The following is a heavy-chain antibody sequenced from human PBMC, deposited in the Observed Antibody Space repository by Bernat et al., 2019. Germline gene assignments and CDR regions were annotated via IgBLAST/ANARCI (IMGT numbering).Heavy chain of an antibody. CDR1: GFTVSSNY. CDR3: ARGIAVAGTTYFDY. Sequence: EVQLVESGGGLIQPGGSLRLSCAASGFTVSSNYMSWVRQAPGKGLEWVSVIYSGGSTYYADSVKGRFTISRDNSKNTLYLQMNSLRAEDTAVYYCARGIAVAGTTYFDYWGQGTLVTLSS. J-gene: IGHJ4*02. CDR2: IYSGGST. D-gene: IGHD6-19*01. V-gene: IGHV3-53*01.